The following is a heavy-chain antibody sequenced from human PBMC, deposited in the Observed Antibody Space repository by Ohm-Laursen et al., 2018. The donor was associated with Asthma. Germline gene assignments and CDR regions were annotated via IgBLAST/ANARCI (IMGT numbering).Heavy chain of an antibody. CDR3: VREDFDWPPGYCDY. D-gene: IGHD3-9*01. Sequence: TLSLTCTVSGGSISSGSYYWSWIRQHPGKGLEWIGYIYYSGSTYYNPSLKGRVTISIDTSKNQFSLKLSSVTAADTAVYYCVREDFDWPPGYCDYWGQGTLVTVSS. V-gene: IGHV4-31*03. CDR2: IYYSGST. CDR1: GGSISSGSYY. J-gene: IGHJ4*02.